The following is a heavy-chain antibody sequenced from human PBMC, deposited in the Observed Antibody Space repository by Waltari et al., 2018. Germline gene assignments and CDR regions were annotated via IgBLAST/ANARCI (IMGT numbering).Heavy chain of an antibody. CDR2: IYYSGST. CDR1: GGSISGVNSY. D-gene: IGHD1-7*01. V-gene: IGHV4-30-4*08. CDR3: ARERVEKYNWNYRTAFDI. J-gene: IGHJ3*02. Sequence: QVQLQESGPDLGKPSQTLSLTGTVSGGSISGVNSYWSWIRRPPGKGLEWIGYIYYSGSTYYNPSLKSRVTISVDTSKNQFSLKLSSVTAADTAVYYCARERVEKYNWNYRTAFDIWGQGTMVTVSS.